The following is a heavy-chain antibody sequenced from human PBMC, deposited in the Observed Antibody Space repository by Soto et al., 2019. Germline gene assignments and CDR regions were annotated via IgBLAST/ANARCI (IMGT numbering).Heavy chain of an antibody. CDR2: ISWNSGSI. CDR1: GFTFDDYA. CDR3: AKDREQLVFNFWFDP. J-gene: IGHJ5*02. V-gene: IGHV3-9*01. D-gene: IGHD6-13*01. Sequence: GGSLRLSCAASGFTFDDYAMHWVRQAPGKGLEWVSGISWNSGSIGYADSVKGRFTISRDNAKNSLYLQMNSLRAEDTALYYCAKDREQLVFNFWFDPWGQGTLVTVSS.